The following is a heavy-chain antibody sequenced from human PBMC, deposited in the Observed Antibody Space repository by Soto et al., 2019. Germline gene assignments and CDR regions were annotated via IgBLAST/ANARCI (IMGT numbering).Heavy chain of an antibody. D-gene: IGHD2-15*01. V-gene: IGHV3-21*01. CDR1: GFTFSSYS. J-gene: IGHJ4*02. CDR3: ARDARGFSADALKL. Sequence: PGGSLRLSCAASGFTFSSYSMNWFRQAPGKGLEWVSSISSSSSYIYYADSVKGRFTISRDNAKNSLYLQMNSLRAEDTAVYYCARDARGFSADALKLWGQGTLVTVSS. CDR2: ISSSSSYI.